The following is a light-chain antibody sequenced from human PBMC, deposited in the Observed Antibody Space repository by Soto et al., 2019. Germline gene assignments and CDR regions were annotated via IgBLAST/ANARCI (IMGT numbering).Light chain of an antibody. J-gene: IGLJ2*01. V-gene: IGLV7-43*01. CDR3: LPYYGGAQPVV. CDR1: TGAVTSGHY. Sequence: QAVVTREPSLTVSPGGTVTLTCASSTGAVTSGHYPNWFQQKPGQAPRALIYSTNKKHSWTPARVSGSLLGGKAALTLSGVQPEYEAEYYCLPYYGGAQPVVFGGGTKLTVL. CDR2: STN.